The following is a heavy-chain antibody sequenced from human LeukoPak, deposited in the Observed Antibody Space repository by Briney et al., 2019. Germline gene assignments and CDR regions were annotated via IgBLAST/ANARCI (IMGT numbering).Heavy chain of an antibody. J-gene: IGHJ5*02. CDR2: INPNSGGT. CDR1: GYTFTGYY. CDR3: ARGDDCSGGSCYLVWFDP. Sequence: ASVKFSCKASGYTFTGYYMHWVRQGPGQGLEWMGWINPNSGGTNYAQKFQGRVTMTRDTSISTACMELSRLRSDDTAVYYCARGDDCSGGSCYLVWFDPWGQGTLVTVSS. D-gene: IGHD2-15*01. V-gene: IGHV1-2*02.